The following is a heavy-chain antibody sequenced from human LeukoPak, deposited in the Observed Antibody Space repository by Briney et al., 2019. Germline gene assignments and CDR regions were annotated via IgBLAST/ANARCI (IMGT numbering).Heavy chain of an antibody. CDR2: ISAYNGNT. D-gene: IGHD2-2*01. J-gene: IGHJ6*02. V-gene: IGHV1-18*01. CDR1: GYTFTSYG. CDR3: ARDRGGIVVVPAAMRDYYYGMDV. Sequence: SVKVSCKASGYTFTSYGISWVRQAPGQGLEWMGWISAYNGNTNYAQKLQGRVTMTTDTSTSTAYMELRSLRSDDTAVYYCARDRGGIVVVPAAMRDYYYGMDVWGQGTTVTVSS.